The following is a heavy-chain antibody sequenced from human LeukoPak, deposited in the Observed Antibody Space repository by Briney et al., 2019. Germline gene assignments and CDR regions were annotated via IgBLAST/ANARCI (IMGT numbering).Heavy chain of an antibody. D-gene: IGHD3-10*01. V-gene: IGHV1-46*01. CDR1: GYTFSNNY. Sequence: ASVKVSCKASGYTFSNNYIHWVRQAPGQGLEWMGIINAGGGSTTYAQKFHGRVTMTRDTSTSTVYMELSTLSSEDTAVYSCATGQSDACDVWGQGTLVTVSS. CDR2: INAGGGST. J-gene: IGHJ3*01. CDR3: ATGQSDACDV.